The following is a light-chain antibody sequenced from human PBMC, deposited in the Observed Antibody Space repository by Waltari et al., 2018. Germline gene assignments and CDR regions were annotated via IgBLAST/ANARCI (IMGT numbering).Light chain of an antibody. CDR3: GTWDGSLSGEV. V-gene: IGLV1-51*01. J-gene: IGLJ1*01. CDR1: FSNIGNNF. Sequence: QSVLTQSPSVSAAPGQKVTISCSGSFSNIGNNFVSCSQQFPGTAPKLLIYANDKRPSGIPDRFSGSKSGTSATLGITGLQTGDEADYYCGTWDGSLSGEVFGSGTKVTVL. CDR2: AND.